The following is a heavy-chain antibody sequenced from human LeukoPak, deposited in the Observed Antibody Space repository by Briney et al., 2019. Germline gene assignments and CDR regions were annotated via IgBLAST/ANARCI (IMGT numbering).Heavy chain of an antibody. Sequence: GGSLRLSCAASGFTFSSYAMSWVRQAPGKGLEWVSAISGSGGSTYYADSVKGRFTISRDNSKNTLYLQMNSLRAEDTAVYYCAKDRESDYSDLGWFDPWGQGTLVTVSS. CDR3: AKDRESDYSDLGWFDP. CDR2: ISGSGGST. D-gene: IGHD4-17*01. J-gene: IGHJ5*02. V-gene: IGHV3-23*01. CDR1: GFTFSSYA.